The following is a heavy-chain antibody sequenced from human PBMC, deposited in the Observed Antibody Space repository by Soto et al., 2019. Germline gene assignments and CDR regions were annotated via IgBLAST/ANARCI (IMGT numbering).Heavy chain of an antibody. CDR3: ARDVPSGVRGVLANWLDP. D-gene: IGHD3-10*01. Sequence: ASVKVSCKASGYTFTNFHINWVRQATGQQREWIGWMNPNRGNTNFAQKFQGRVTMTRNTSMNTVYLELISLRSEDTAVYYCARDVPSGVRGVLANWLDPWGQGTLVTVSS. CDR2: MNPNRGNT. V-gene: IGHV1-8*02. CDR1: GYTFTNFH. J-gene: IGHJ5*02.